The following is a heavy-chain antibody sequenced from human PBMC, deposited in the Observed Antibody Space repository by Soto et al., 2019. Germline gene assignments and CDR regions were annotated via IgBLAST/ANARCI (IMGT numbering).Heavy chain of an antibody. CDR1: GFTLSSYD. V-gene: IGHV3-13*01. CDR3: ARVMATSSSGCDY. D-gene: IGHD6-19*01. Sequence: EVQLVESGGGLVQSGGSLRLSCSASGFTLSSYDIHWVRQGTGKGLEWVSGIGAAGDTYYADSVKGRFTISRENAKNSLYLQMNSLRAGDTGVYYCARVMATSSSGCDYWGQGTLVTVSS. J-gene: IGHJ4*02. CDR2: IGAAGDT.